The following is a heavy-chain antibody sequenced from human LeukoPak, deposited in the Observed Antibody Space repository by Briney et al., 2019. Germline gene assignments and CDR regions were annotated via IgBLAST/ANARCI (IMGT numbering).Heavy chain of an antibody. D-gene: IGHD6-13*01. CDR3: AMGIAAAARGDY. CDR2: IRYDGSNK. V-gene: IGHV3-30*02. J-gene: IGHJ4*02. Sequence: PGGSLRLSCAASGFTFSSYGMHWVRQAPGKGLEWVAFIRYDGSNKYYADSVKGRFTISRDNSKNTLYLQMNSLRAEDTAVYYCAMGIAAAARGDYWGQGTLVTVSS. CDR1: GFTFSSYG.